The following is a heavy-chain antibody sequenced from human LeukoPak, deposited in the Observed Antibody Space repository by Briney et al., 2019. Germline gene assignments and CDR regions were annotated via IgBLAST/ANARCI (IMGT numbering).Heavy chain of an antibody. CDR2: IYHSGST. CDR3: ARGWWFDP. V-gene: IGHV4-38-2*02. J-gene: IGHJ5*02. CDR1: GYSISSGYY. Sequence: SETLSLTCTVSGYSISSGYYWGWIRQPPGKGLEWIGSIYHSGSTYYNPSLKSRVTISVDTSKNQFSLKLSSVTAADTAVYYCARGWWFDPWGQGTLVTVSS.